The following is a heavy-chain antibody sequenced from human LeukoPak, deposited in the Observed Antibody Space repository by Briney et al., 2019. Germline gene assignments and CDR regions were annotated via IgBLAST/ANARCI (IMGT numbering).Heavy chain of an antibody. Sequence: GGSLRLSCAASGFTFSSYAMSWVRQAPGKGLEWVSAISGSGGSTYYADCGKGRFTISRDNSKNTLYLQMNSLRVEDTAVYYCAKVGMDCSSTSCYESISDYWGQGTLVTVSS. V-gene: IGHV3-23*01. CDR2: ISGSGGST. CDR1: GFTFSSYA. J-gene: IGHJ4*02. CDR3: AKVGMDCSSTSCYESISDY. D-gene: IGHD2-2*01.